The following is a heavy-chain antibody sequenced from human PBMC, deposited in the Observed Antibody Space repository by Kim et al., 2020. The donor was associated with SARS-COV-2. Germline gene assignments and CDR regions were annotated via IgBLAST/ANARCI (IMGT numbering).Heavy chain of an antibody. D-gene: IGHD2-8*01. CDR2: IYSGGST. V-gene: IGHV3-53*04. Sequence: GGSLRLSCAASGVSVTRNYMSWVRQAPKKGLEWVSVIYSGGSTDYADSVKGRFTISRHDSKNTVYLQMNSLRDEDTAIYYCVREKMVLSGWYFDLWGRGTLVTVSS. CDR3: VREKMVLSGWYFDL. J-gene: IGHJ2*01. CDR1: GVSVTRNY.